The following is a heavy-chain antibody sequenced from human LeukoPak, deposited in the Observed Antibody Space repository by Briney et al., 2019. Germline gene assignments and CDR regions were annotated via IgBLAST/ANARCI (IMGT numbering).Heavy chain of an antibody. D-gene: IGHD3-3*01. CDR2: IYYSGST. CDR3: ARGRIFGVVPNLFDP. J-gene: IGHJ5*02. V-gene: IGHV4-59*01. Sequence: SETLSLTYTVSGGSISSYYWSWIRQPPGKGLEWIGYIYYSGSTNYNPSLKSRVTISVDTSKNQFSLKLSSVTAADTAVYYCARGRIFGVVPNLFDPWGQGTLVTVSS. CDR1: GGSISSYY.